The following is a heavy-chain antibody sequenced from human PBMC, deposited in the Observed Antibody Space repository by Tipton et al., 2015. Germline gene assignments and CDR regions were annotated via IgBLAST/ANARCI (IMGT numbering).Heavy chain of an antibody. CDR1: GGSVSSGSYF. J-gene: IGHJ6*02. Sequence: TLSLTCTVSGGSVSSGSYFWTWIRQPPGKGLEWIGYIYYSGHTKYNPSLKSRVTISADTSKNQFSLKLSSVTAADTAVYYCARDLTYSSGWDTYYFYGMDVWGQGTTVTVSS. CDR3: ARDLTYSSGWDTYYFYGMDV. CDR2: IYYSGHT. V-gene: IGHV4-61*01. D-gene: IGHD6-19*01.